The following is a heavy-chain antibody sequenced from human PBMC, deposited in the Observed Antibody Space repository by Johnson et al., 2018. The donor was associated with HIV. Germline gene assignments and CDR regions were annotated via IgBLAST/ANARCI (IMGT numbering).Heavy chain of an antibody. D-gene: IGHD4-11*01. Sequence: VQLVESGGGVVQPGRSLRLSRAASGFTFSDYYMSWIRQAPGKGLEWVSYISSSGSTIYYADSVKGRFTISRDNAKNSLYLQMNSLRAEDTAVYYCARGGAVTRRSADAFDIWGQGTMVTVSS. CDR3: ARGGAVTRRSADAFDI. V-gene: IGHV3-11*04. CDR2: ISSSGSTI. J-gene: IGHJ3*02. CDR1: GFTFSDYY.